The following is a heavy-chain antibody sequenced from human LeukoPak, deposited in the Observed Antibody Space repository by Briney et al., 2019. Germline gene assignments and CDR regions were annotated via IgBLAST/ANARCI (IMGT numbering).Heavy chain of an antibody. V-gene: IGHV3-66*02. Sequence: GGSLRLSCAASGFTVSSNYMSWVRQAPGKGLEWVSVIYSGGSTYYADSVKGRFTISRDNSKNTLYLQMNSLRAEDTAVYHCARGYCSSTSCYDHPWGQGTLVTVSS. CDR3: ARGYCSSTSCYDHP. D-gene: IGHD2-2*01. CDR1: GFTVSSNY. J-gene: IGHJ5*02. CDR2: IYSGGST.